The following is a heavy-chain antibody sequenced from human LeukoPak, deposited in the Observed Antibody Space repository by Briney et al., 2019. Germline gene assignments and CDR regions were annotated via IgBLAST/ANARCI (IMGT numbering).Heavy chain of an antibody. CDR2: IHYSGST. D-gene: IGHD3-22*01. Sequence: SETLSLTCTISDGSISSYYWNWIRQSPGKGLEWIGHIHYSGSTHYNPSLQSRVSISIDTSKKHFSLNLRSVTAVDTAVYYCARWGHFDTSGYFVVDYWGQGTLVTVSS. CDR1: DGSISSYY. CDR3: ARWGHFDTSGYFVVDY. J-gene: IGHJ4*02. V-gene: IGHV4-59*01.